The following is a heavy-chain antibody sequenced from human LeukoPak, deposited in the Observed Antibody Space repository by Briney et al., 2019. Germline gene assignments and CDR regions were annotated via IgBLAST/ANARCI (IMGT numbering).Heavy chain of an antibody. CDR1: GFTFSTYA. Sequence: PGGSLRLSCAASGFTFSTYAMSWVRQAPGRGLEWVAVSGSGGSTYYADSVKGRFTISRDNSKNTLHLEMHSLRAEDTAVYYCARDLARFGENLFDYWGQGTLVTVSS. V-gene: IGHV3-23*01. J-gene: IGHJ4*02. CDR2: SGSGGST. CDR3: ARDLARFGENLFDY. D-gene: IGHD3-10*01.